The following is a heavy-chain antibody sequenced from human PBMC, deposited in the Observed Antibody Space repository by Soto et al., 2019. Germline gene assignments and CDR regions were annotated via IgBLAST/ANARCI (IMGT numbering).Heavy chain of an antibody. D-gene: IGHD4-17*01. CDR3: ASDSTTVD. Sequence: LRLSCAASGFTFSSYSMNWARQAPGKGLEWVSSISSSSSYIYYADSVKGRFTISRDNAKNSLYLQMNSLRAEDTAVYYCASDSTTVDWGQGTMVTVSS. CDR1: GFTFSSYS. V-gene: IGHV3-21*01. CDR2: ISSSSSYI. J-gene: IGHJ3*01.